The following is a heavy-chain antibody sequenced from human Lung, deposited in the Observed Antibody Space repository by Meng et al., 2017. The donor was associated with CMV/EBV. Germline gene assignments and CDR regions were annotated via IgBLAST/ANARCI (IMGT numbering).Heavy chain of an antibody. CDR1: GYTFTDYY. CDR3: AREARGNSGFYYFFDY. Sequence: ASVKVSXKAFGYTFTDYYIHWVRQAPGQGLEWMGWINPNSGVTNYAQKFQGRVSMTRDMSIRAAYMELSGLRSDDTAAFYCAREARGNSGFYYFFDYWGQGTLVTVSS. J-gene: IGHJ4*02. CDR2: INPNSGVT. D-gene: IGHD3-22*01. V-gene: IGHV1-2*02.